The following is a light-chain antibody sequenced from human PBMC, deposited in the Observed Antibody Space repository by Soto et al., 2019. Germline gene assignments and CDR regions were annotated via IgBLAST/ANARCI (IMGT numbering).Light chain of an antibody. CDR1: QSVSSN. V-gene: IGKV3-15*01. Sequence: EIVMTQSPATLSVSPGERATLSCRASQSVSSNLAWYQQKPGQAPRLLIYGASTRATGVPARFTGSGSGTDFILAISSLEPEDFVVYYCQQYGYSPITFGQGTRREIK. CDR2: GAS. J-gene: IGKJ5*01. CDR3: QQYGYSPIT.